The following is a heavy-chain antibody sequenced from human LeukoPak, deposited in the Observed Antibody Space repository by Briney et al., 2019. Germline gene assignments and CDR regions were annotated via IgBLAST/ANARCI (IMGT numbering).Heavy chain of an antibody. V-gene: IGHV3-21*01. Sequence: QPGGSLRLSCAASGFTFSSYSMNWVRQAPGKGLEWVSSISSSSSYIYYADSVKGRFTISRDNAKNSLYLQMNSLRAEDTAVYYCASGAMGYYDSSGYPRGFDYWGQGTLVTVSS. CDR2: ISSSSSYI. CDR3: ASGAMGYYDSSGYPRGFDY. J-gene: IGHJ4*02. D-gene: IGHD3-22*01. CDR1: GFTFSSYS.